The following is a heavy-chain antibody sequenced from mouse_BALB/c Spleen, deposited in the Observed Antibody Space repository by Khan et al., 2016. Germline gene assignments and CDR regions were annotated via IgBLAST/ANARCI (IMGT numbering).Heavy chain of an antibody. Sequence: VQLKESGTVLARPGASVKMSCKASGYTFTRSWMHWVKQRPGQGLEWIGAIYPGNSDTNYNEKFKGKAKLTAVTSTSTAYMELSSLTNEDSEVYYCTRRNWDVAWFAYWGQGTLVTVSA. V-gene: IGHV1-5*01. J-gene: IGHJ3*01. CDR2: IYPGNSDT. CDR1: GYTFTRSW. D-gene: IGHD4-1*01. CDR3: TRRNWDVAWFAY.